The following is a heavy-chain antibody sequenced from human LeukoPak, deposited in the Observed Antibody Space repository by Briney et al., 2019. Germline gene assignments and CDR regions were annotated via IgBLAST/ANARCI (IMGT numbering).Heavy chain of an antibody. CDR2: IWYDGSNK. V-gene: IGHV3-33*08. CDR3: ARQYCSSTSCYGAFDI. J-gene: IGHJ3*02. CDR1: GFTFSSYW. Sequence: GGSLRLSCAASGFTFSSYWMSWVRQAPGKGLEWVAVIWYDGSNKYYADSVKGRFTISRDNSKNTLYLQMNSLRAEDTAVYYCARQYCSSTSCYGAFDIWGQGTMVTVSS. D-gene: IGHD2-2*01.